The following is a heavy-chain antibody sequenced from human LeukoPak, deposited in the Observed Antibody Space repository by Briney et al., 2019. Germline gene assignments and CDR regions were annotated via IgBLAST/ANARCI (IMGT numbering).Heavy chain of an antibody. D-gene: IGHD3-22*01. CDR1: GFTFSSYA. J-gene: IGHJ6*03. CDR2: ISGPGATT. Sequence: PGGSLRLSCAASGFTFSSYAMSWVRQAPGKGLEWVSAISGPGATTYYADSVKGRFTISRDNSKNTLYLQMNSLRAEDTAVYYCAKQWLSYYYYYYMDVWGKGTTVTVSS. V-gene: IGHV3-23*01. CDR3: AKQWLSYYYYYYMDV.